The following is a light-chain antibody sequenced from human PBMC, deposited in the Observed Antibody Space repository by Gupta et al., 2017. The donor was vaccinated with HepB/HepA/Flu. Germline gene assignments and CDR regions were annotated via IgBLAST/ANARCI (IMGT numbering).Light chain of an antibody. V-gene: IGLV1-44*01. CDR1: TSNIGSNT. J-gene: IGLJ2*01. Sequence: QSVLTQPPSASGTPGQRVAISCFGSTSNIGSNTVNWFQQLPGTAPKLLIFFNNQRPSGVPDRFSGSKSGTSAYLDIRGLQSEDEGDYDWEAWDKSLKAVVFGEGTKLTVL. CDR3: EAWDKSLKAVV. CDR2: FNN.